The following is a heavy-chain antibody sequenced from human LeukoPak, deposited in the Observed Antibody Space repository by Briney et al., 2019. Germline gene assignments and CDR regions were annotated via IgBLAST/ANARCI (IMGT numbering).Heavy chain of an antibody. J-gene: IGHJ4*02. Sequence: GSLRLSCAASGFTFSSYTMNWVRQAPGKGLEWISYISSTSADIYYVDSVKGRFTISRDNAKNSLYLQMNSLRAEDTAIYYCARRGPYFDYWGQGILVTVSS. V-gene: IGHV3-21*05. D-gene: IGHD3-10*01. CDR2: ISSTSADI. CDR1: GFTFSSYT. CDR3: ARRGPYFDY.